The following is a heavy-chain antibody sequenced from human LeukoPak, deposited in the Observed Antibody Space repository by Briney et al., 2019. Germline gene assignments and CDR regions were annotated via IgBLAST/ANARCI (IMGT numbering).Heavy chain of an antibody. CDR2: ISTSGGST. J-gene: IGHJ4*02. CDR1: GFTFSSHA. Sequence: GGSLRLSCAASGFTFSSHAMSWVRQAPGKGLEWVSAISTSGGSTYYADSVKGRFTISRDNSKNTLYLQMNSLRAEDTAVYYCAREPYSGSQLLDYWGQGTLVTVSS. V-gene: IGHV3-23*01. D-gene: IGHD1-26*01. CDR3: AREPYSGSQLLDY.